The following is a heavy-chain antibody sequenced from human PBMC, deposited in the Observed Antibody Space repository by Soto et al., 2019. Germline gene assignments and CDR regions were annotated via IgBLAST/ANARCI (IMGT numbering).Heavy chain of an antibody. J-gene: IGHJ6*02. CDR1: GGSISSGGYY. CDR3: ARAGSIAARDYYGMDV. Sequence: LSLTCTVSGGSISSGGYYWSWIRQHPGKGLEWIGYIYYSGSTYYNPSLKSRVTISVDTSKNQFSLKLSSVTAADTAVYYCARAGSIAARDYYGMDVWGQGTTVTVSS. CDR2: IYYSGST. V-gene: IGHV4-30-4*08. D-gene: IGHD6-6*01.